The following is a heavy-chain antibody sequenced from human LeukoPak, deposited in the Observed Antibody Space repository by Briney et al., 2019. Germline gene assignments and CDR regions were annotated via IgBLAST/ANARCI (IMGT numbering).Heavy chain of an antibody. J-gene: IGHJ4*02. V-gene: IGHV1-18*01. CDR3: ARVRNIAAAAYFDY. CDR2: ISAYNGNT. D-gene: IGHD6-13*01. Sequence: GGSVKVSCKASGYTFTSYGISWVRQAPGQGLEWMGWISAYNGNTNYAQKLQGRVTMTTDTSTSTAYMELRSLRSDDTAVYYCARVRNIAAAAYFDYWGQGTLVTVSS. CDR1: GYTFTSYG.